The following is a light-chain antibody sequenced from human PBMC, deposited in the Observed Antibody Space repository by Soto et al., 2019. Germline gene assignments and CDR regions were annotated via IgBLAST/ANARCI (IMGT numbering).Light chain of an antibody. Sequence: EIVLTQSPGTLSLSPGERANLSCRASQSVSSSYLAWYQQKPGQAPRQLIYGASSRATGIPDRFSGSGSGTDFTLTITRLETEDFPVYYCQHYRTSFGGGTRVEIK. CDR3: QHYRTS. CDR2: GAS. V-gene: IGKV3-20*01. CDR1: QSVSSSY. J-gene: IGKJ4*01.